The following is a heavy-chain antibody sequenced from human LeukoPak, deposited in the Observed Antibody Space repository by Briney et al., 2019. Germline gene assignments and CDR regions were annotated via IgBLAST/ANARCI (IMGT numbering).Heavy chain of an antibody. V-gene: IGHV3-15*01. J-gene: IGHJ4*02. CDR3: NTPPD. CDR2: IKPKASGGTT. CDR1: GFSFSDAW. Sequence: GWSLRLSCTASGFSFSDAWMTWVRQAPGKGLEWVGRIKPKASGGTTDYAAPVKGRFTISRDDSKNTVYLQMNNLETEDTAVYYCNTPPDWGQGTLVIVSS.